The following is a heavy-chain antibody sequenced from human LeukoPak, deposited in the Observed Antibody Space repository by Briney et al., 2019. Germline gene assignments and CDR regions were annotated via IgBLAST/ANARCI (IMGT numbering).Heavy chain of an antibody. D-gene: IGHD3-3*01. CDR1: GFTFSNAW. Sequence: PGGSLRLSCAASGFTFSNAWMSWVRQAPGKGLEWVGRIKSKTDGGTTDYAAPVKGRFTISRDDSKNTLYLQMNSLKTEDTAVYYCTTDLIFGVVIPVDYWGQGTLVTVSS. CDR2: IKSKTDGGTT. V-gene: IGHV3-15*01. J-gene: IGHJ4*02. CDR3: TTDLIFGVVIPVDY.